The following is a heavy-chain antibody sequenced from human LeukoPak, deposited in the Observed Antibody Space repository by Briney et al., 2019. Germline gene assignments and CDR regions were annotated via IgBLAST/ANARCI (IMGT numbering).Heavy chain of an antibody. CDR1: GGSFSGYY. J-gene: IGHJ3*02. V-gene: IGHV4-34*01. D-gene: IGHD2-15*01. CDR2: INHSGST. Sequence: SETLSLTCAVYGGSFSGYYWSWIRQPPGKGLEWIGEINHSGSTNYNPSLKSRVTISVDTSKNQFSLKLSSVTAADTAVYYCARASGRVVAATAMRAFDIWGQGTTVTVSS. CDR3: ARASGRVVAATAMRAFDI.